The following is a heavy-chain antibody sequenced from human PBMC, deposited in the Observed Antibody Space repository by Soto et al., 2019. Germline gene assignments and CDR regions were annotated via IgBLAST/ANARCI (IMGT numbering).Heavy chain of an antibody. V-gene: IGHV3-9*01. CDR1: GFTFDDYA. Sequence: GGSLRLSCAASGFTFDDYAMHWVRQAPGKGLEWVSGISWNSGSIGYADSVKGRFTISRDNAKNSLYLQMNSLRAEDTALYYCAKSRHCSSTSCLHAFDIWGQGTMVTVSS. D-gene: IGHD2-2*01. CDR2: ISWNSGSI. J-gene: IGHJ3*02. CDR3: AKSRHCSSTSCLHAFDI.